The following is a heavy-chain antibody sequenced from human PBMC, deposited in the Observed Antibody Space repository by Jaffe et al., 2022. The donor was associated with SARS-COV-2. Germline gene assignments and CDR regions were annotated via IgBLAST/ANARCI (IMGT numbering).Heavy chain of an antibody. CDR2: MNPNSGNT. CDR1: GYTFTSYD. V-gene: IGHV1-8*01. D-gene: IGHD3-16*02. J-gene: IGHJ6*02. Sequence: QVQLVQSGAEVKKPGASVKVSCKASGYTFTSYDINWVRQATGQGLEWMGWMNPNSGNTGYAQKFQGRVTMTRNTSISTAYMELSSLRSEDTAVYYCARSGEGNPYYDYVWGSYRQNYYYYGMDVWGQGTTVTVSS. CDR3: ARSGEGNPYYDYVWGSYRQNYYYYGMDV.